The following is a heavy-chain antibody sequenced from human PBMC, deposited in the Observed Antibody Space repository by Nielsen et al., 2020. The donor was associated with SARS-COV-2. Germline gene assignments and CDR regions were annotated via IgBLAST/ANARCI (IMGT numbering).Heavy chain of an antibody. V-gene: IGHV3-30*18. J-gene: IGHJ6*02. D-gene: IGHD3-9*01. CDR1: GFTFSSYG. CDR3: AKDLRSLDWLGYYYGMDV. Sequence: GGSLRLSCAASGFTFSSYGMHWVRQAPGKGLEWVAVISYDGSNKYYADSVKGRFTISRDNSKNTLYLQMNSLRAEDTAVYYCAKDLRSLDWLGYYYGMDVWGQGTTVTVSS. CDR2: ISYDGSNK.